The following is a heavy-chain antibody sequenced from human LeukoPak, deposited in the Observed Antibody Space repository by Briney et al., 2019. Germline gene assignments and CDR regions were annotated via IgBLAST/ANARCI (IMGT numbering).Heavy chain of an antibody. V-gene: IGHV3-7*03. CDR1: GFTFSSYW. J-gene: IGHJ4*02. CDR2: IKQDGSEK. D-gene: IGHD3-22*01. CDR3: ARDSGAYYYDSSGDFDY. Sequence: GGSLRLSCAASGFTFSSYWMSWVRQAPGKGLGWVANIKQDGSEKYYVDSVKGRFTISRDNAKNSLYLQMNSLRAEDTAVYYCARDSGAYYYDSSGDFDYWGQGTLVTVSS.